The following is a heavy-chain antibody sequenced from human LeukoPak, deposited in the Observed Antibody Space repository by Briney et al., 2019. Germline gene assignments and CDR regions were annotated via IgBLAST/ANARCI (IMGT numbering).Heavy chain of an antibody. J-gene: IGHJ4*02. D-gene: IGHD3-9*01. CDR1: GGSISTSNYY. Sequence: SETLSLTCTVSGGSISTSNYYWGWIRQPPGKGLEWMGSIYYSGSTYYNPSLKSRVTISVDTSKNQFSLKLSSVIAADTAVYYCARATYDILTGFFDYWGQGTLVTVSS. CDR3: ARATYDILTGFFDY. CDR2: IYYSGST. V-gene: IGHV4-39*07.